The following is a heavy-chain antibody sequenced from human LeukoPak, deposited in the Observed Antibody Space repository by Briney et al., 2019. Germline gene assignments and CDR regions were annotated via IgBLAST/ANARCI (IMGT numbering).Heavy chain of an antibody. D-gene: IGHD6-13*01. Sequence: GGSLRLSCAASGFTFSTSNMNWVRQAPGKGLEWISYISGSSSTIYYADSVKGRFTISRDNAKNSLYLQMDSLRAEDTAVYYCARALVAAARNFDYWGQGTLVTVSS. V-gene: IGHV3-48*01. CDR3: ARALVAAARNFDY. CDR2: ISGSSSTI. J-gene: IGHJ4*02. CDR1: GFTFSTSN.